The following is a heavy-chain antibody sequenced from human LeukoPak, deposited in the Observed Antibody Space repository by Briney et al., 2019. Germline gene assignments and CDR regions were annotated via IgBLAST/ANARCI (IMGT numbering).Heavy chain of an antibody. V-gene: IGHV3-53*01. Sequence: HSGGSLRLSCAASGFTVRSNYMSWVRQAPGKGLEWVSVIYTGGSTYYADSVKGRFTISRDISKNTLYLQMNSLRAEDTAVYYCARGVFDIVVVPAASPFDYWGQGTLVTVSS. D-gene: IGHD2-2*01. CDR2: IYTGGST. CDR3: ARGVFDIVVVPAASPFDY. J-gene: IGHJ4*02. CDR1: GFTVRSNY.